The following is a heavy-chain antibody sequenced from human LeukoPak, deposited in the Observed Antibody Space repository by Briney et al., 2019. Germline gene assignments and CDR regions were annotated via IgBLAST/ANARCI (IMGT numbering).Heavy chain of an antibody. CDR2: ISGSGHDI. J-gene: IGHJ3*01. CDR1: GFSFSNSY. Sequence: GGSLRLSCVVSGFSFSNSYMTWIRQTPGKGLESLAYISGSGHDIYYADSVKGRFTISRDNAKNSLFLQMNSLRAEDTAVYYCVRCTFVLHKRCSAFDVWGQGTMVTVSA. CDR3: VRCTFVLHKRCSAFDV. D-gene: IGHD1-1*01. V-gene: IGHV3-11*04.